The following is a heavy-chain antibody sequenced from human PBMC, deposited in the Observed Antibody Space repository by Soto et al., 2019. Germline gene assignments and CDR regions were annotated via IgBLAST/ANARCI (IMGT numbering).Heavy chain of an antibody. V-gene: IGHV3-74*01. CDR3: ARDTFWSGHMDV. Sequence: PGGSLRLSCAASGFTFSSYWMHWVRQAPGKGLVWVSRINSDESATNYADSVKGRFTISRDNAKNTLYLQMNSLRAEDTAVYYCARDTFWSGHMDVWGKGTTVTVSS. CDR2: INSDESAT. CDR1: GFTFSSYW. J-gene: IGHJ6*03. D-gene: IGHD3-3*01.